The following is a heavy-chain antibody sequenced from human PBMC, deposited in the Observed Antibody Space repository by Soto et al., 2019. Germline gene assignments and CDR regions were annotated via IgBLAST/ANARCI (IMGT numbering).Heavy chain of an antibody. Sequence: PSETLSLTCTVSGGSISSYYWGWIRQPPGKGLEWIGYIYYSGSTNYNPSLKSRVTISVDTSKNQFSLKLSSVTAADTAVYYCARASLLYDFWSGYPYYFDYWGQGTLVTVSS. CDR2: IYYSGST. J-gene: IGHJ4*02. CDR1: GGSISSYY. V-gene: IGHV4-59*01. CDR3: ARASLLYDFWSGYPYYFDY. D-gene: IGHD3-3*01.